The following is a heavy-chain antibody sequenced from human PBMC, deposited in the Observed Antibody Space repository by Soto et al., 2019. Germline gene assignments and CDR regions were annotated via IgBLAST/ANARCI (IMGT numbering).Heavy chain of an antibody. CDR2: ISYDGSNK. V-gene: IGHV3-30*18. Sequence: QVQLVESGGGVVQPGRSLRLSCAASGFTFSSYGMHWVRQAPGKGLEWVAVISYDGSNKYYADSVKGRFTISRDNSKNTLYLQMNSLRAEDMAVYYCAKGSLFPTPYYFDYWGQGTLVTVSS. CDR3: AKGSLFPTPYYFDY. CDR1: GFTFSSYG. D-gene: IGHD2-21*01. J-gene: IGHJ4*02.